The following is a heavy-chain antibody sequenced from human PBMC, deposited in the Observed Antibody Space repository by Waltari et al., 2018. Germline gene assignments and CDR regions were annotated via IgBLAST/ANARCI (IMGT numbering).Heavy chain of an antibody. CDR3: ARDGDGDYYYAFDI. J-gene: IGHJ3*02. V-gene: IGHV3-33*01. CDR1: GFTFSSYG. D-gene: IGHD4-17*01. Sequence: QVQLVESGGGVVQPGRSLRLSCAASGFTFSSYGMHWVRQAPGKGLEWVAVIWYDGRNKYYADSVKGRFTISRDNSKNTLYLQMNSLRAEDTAVYYCARDGDGDYYYAFDIWGQGTMVTVSS. CDR2: IWYDGRNK.